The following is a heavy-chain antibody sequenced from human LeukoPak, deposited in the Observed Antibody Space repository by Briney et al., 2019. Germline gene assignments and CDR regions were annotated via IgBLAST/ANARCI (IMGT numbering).Heavy chain of an antibody. CDR3: AREPFHVIPLPFDY. J-gene: IGHJ4*02. CDR2: ISYDGSNK. V-gene: IGHV3-30-3*01. D-gene: IGHD2-21*01. CDR1: GFTFSNAW. Sequence: PGGSLRLSCAASGFTFSNAWMSWVRQAPGKGLEWVAVISYDGSNKYYADSVKGRFTISRDNSKNTLYLQMNSLRAEDTAVYYCAREPFHVIPLPFDYWGQGTLVTVSS.